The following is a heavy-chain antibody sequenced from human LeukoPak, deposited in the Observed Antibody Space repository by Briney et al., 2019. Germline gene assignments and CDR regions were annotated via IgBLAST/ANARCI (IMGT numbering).Heavy chain of an antibody. J-gene: IGHJ5*02. D-gene: IGHD2-8*01. V-gene: IGHV1-8*01. CDR2: MNPNSGNT. CDR1: GYTFTSYD. Sequence: ASVKVSCKASGYTFTSYDINWVRQATGQGLEWMGWMNPNSGNTGYAQKFQGRVTMTRNTSISTAYMELSSLRSEDTAVYYCARVPRSPKKLMVHAKWFDPWGQGTLVTVSS. CDR3: ARVPRSPKKLMVHAKWFDP.